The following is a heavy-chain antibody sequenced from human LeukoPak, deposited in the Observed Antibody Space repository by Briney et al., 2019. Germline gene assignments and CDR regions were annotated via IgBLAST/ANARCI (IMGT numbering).Heavy chain of an antibody. CDR2: ISSSSSYI. Sequence: PGGSLRLSCAASGFTFSSYSMNWVRQTPGKRLEWVSSISSSSSYIYYADSVKGRFTISRDNSKDTLYLQMNSLRAEDTAVYYCAKDQDLTMVRGIPAPHYFDYWGQGSLVTVSS. CDR3: AKDQDLTMVRGIPAPHYFDY. CDR1: GFTFSSYS. D-gene: IGHD3-10*01. J-gene: IGHJ4*02. V-gene: IGHV3-21*04.